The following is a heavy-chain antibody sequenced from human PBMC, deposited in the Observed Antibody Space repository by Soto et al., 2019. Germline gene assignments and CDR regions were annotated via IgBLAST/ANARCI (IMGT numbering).Heavy chain of an antibody. Sequence: EVQLVESGGGLVKPGGSLRLSCAASGFTFSSYSMNWVRQAPGKGLEWVSSISSSSSYIYYADSVKGRFTISRDNAKNSLYLQMNSLRAEDTAVYYCASFDWSPPAGYWGQGTLVTVSS. CDR1: GFTFSSYS. D-gene: IGHD3-9*01. V-gene: IGHV3-21*01. CDR2: ISSSSSYI. CDR3: ASFDWSPPAGY. J-gene: IGHJ4*02.